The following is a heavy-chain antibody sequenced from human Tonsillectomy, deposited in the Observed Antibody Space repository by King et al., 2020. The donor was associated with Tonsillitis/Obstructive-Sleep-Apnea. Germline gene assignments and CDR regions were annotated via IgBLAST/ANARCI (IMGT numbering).Heavy chain of an antibody. Sequence: VQLVESGGGLVQPGGSLRLSCAASGFTFSSYWMHWVRQAPGKGLVWVSRINSDGSSTSYADSVKGRFTISRDNAKNTLYLQMNSLRAEDTAVYYCARALPLFISGGYSWGAFDIGGQGTMVTVSS. CDR3: ARALPLFISGGYSWGAFDI. CDR1: GFTFSSYW. V-gene: IGHV3-74*01. CDR2: INSDGSST. J-gene: IGHJ3*02. D-gene: IGHD2-15*01.